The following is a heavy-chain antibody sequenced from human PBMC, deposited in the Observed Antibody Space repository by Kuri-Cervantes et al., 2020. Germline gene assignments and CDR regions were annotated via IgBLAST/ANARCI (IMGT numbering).Heavy chain of an antibody. CDR2: ISYDGSNK. CDR3: AKAKNFDWSTNIDY. D-gene: IGHD3-9*01. J-gene: IGHJ4*02. Sequence: GESLKISCAASGFTFSSYGMHWVRQAPGKGLEWVAVISYDGSNKYYADSVKGRFTISRDNAKNSLYLQMNSLRAEDTALYYCAKAKNFDWSTNIDYWGQGTLVTVSS. CDR1: GFTFSSYG. V-gene: IGHV3-30*18.